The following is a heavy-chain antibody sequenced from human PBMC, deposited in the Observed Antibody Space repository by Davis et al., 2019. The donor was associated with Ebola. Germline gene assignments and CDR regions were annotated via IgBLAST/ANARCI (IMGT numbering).Heavy chain of an antibody. CDR2: ISGSGDNP. CDR3: AGGSRNMDV. V-gene: IGHV3-23*01. J-gene: IGHJ6*02. CDR1: GFTFSTYA. Sequence: GESLKISCAGSGFTFSTYAMTWVRQAPGKGLEWVSRISGSGDNPHYADSVQGRFTISRDNAKDSLYLQMNSLRAEDTAVYYCAGGSRNMDVWGQGTTVTVSS.